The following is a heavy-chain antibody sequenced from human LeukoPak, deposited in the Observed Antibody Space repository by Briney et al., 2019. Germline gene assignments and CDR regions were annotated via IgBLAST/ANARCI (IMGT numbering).Heavy chain of an antibody. CDR1: GGSISSYY. CDR3: AREMATNRRFYYGMDV. J-gene: IGHJ6*02. Sequence: SETLSLTCTVSGGSISSYYWSWIRQPPGKGLEWIGYIYYSGSTNYNPSLKSRVTISVDTSKNQFSLKLSSVTAADTAVYYCAREMATNRRFYYGMDVWGQGTTVTVSS. CDR2: IYYSGST. D-gene: IGHD5-24*01. V-gene: IGHV4-59*12.